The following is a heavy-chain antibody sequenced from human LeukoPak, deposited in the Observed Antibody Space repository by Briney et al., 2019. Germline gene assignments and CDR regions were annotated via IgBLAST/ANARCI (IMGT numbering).Heavy chain of an antibody. Sequence: PSETLSLTCAVYGGSFSGYYWSLIRQPPGKGLEWIGQINHSGSTNYNPSLKSRVTISVDTSKNQFSLKLSSVTAADTAVYYCARHEWELLAWFAPWGQGTLVTVSS. J-gene: IGHJ5*02. D-gene: IGHD1-26*01. CDR3: ARHEWELLAWFAP. CDR1: GGSFSGYY. CDR2: INHSGST. V-gene: IGHV4-34*01.